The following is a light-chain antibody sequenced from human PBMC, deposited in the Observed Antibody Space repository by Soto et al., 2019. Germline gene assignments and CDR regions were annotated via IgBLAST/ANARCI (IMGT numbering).Light chain of an antibody. CDR2: GNS. CDR1: SSNIGAGYD. Sequence: QSVLTQPPSVSGAPGQRVTISCTGSSSNIGAGYDVHWYQQLPGTAPKLLIYGNSNRPSGVPDRFSGSKSGTSASLAITGXXXXXXXXXXCQSYDSSLSGRVFGGGTKLTVL. CDR3: QSYDSSLSGRV. J-gene: IGLJ3*02. V-gene: IGLV1-40*01.